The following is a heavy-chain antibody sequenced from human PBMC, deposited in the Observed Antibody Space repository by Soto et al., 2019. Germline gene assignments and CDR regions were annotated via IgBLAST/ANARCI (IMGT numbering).Heavy chain of an antibody. Sequence: GGSLRLSCAASGFTFTNAWINWVRQAPGKGLEWVGRIKSKTDGGTTDYAEPVKGRFAISRDDSNNMVYLQMNSLKIEDTAVYYCTTDSYSTIIIVRFEYWGHGTLVTSPQ. D-gene: IGHD3-22*01. CDR3: TTDSYSTIIIVRFEY. V-gene: IGHV3-15*07. J-gene: IGHJ4*01. CDR2: IKSKTDGGTT. CDR1: GFTFTNAW.